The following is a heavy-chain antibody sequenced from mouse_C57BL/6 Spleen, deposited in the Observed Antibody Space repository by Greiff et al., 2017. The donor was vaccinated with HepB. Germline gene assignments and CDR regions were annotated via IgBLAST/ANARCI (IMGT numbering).Heavy chain of an antibody. CDR2: IYPGDGDT. J-gene: IGHJ3*01. CDR1: GYAFSSSW. Sequence: QVTLKVCGPELVKPGASVKISCKASGYAFSSSWMNWVKQRPGKGLEWIGRIYPGDGDTNYNGKFKGKATLTADKSSSTAYMQLSSLTSEDSAVYFCARSGERGAYWGQGTLVTVSA. CDR3: ARSGERGAY. V-gene: IGHV1-82*01. D-gene: IGHD3-1*01.